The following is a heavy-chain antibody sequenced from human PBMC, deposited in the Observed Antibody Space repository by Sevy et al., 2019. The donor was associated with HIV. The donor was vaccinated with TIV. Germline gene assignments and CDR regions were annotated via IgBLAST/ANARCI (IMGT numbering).Heavy chain of an antibody. V-gene: IGHV3-53*01. CDR2: IYSGGST. D-gene: IGHD3-10*01. Sequence: GGSLRLSCAASGFTVSSNYMSWVRQAPGKGLEWVSVIYSGGSTYYADSVKGRFTISRDNSKNTLYLQMNSLRAEDTAGYYCARDGGKNSIRTFGLDYWGQGTLVTVSS. CDR1: GFTVSSNY. J-gene: IGHJ4*02. CDR3: ARDGGKNSIRTFGLDY.